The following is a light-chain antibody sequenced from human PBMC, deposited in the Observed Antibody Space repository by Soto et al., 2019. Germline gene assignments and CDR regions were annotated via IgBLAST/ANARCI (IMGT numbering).Light chain of an antibody. Sequence: DIVMTQSPLSLPVTPGEPASISCRSSQSLLHXXXXXXLDWYLQKPGQSPQLLIYWGSNRAXGVXXXXXXXXXXXXXXLKINRVEAEDVGVYFCMQGLQSPPTFGQGTKVEIK. V-gene: IGKV2-28*01. CDR3: MQGLQSPPT. CDR2: WGS. CDR1: QSLLHXXXXXX. J-gene: IGKJ1*01.